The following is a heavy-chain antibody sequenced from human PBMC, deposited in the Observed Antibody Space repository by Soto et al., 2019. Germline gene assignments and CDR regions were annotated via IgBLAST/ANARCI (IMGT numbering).Heavy chain of an antibody. D-gene: IGHD3-10*01. CDR3: ASQILWFGELSTFGYGMDV. Sequence: QVQLVQSGAEVKKPGSSVKVSCKASGGTFSSYTISWVRQAPGQGLEWMGRIIPILGIANYAQKFQGRVTITADKSTSTAYMELSSLRSEHTAVYYCASQILWFGELSTFGYGMDVWGQGTTVTVSS. CDR1: GGTFSSYT. CDR2: IIPILGIA. V-gene: IGHV1-69*02. J-gene: IGHJ6*02.